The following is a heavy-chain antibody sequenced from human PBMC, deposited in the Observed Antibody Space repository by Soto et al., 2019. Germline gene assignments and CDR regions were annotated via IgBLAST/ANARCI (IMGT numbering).Heavy chain of an antibody. D-gene: IGHD3-10*01. Sequence: GGSLRLSCAASGFTFSSYAMHWVRQAPGKGLEWVAVISYDGSNKYYADSVKGRFTISRDNSKNTLHLQMNSLRAEDTAVYYCAREGYYYGSGSYWVSWYYFDYWGQGTLVPVYS. V-gene: IGHV3-30-3*01. CDR1: GFTFSSYA. CDR3: AREGYYYGSGSYWVSWYYFDY. CDR2: ISYDGSNK. J-gene: IGHJ4*02.